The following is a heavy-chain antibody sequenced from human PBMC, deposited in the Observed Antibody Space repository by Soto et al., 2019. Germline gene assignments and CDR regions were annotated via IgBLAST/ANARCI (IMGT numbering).Heavy chain of an antibody. CDR3: ARRYCSGGSCYDY. CDR2: IYPGDSDT. J-gene: IGHJ4*02. D-gene: IGHD2-15*01. V-gene: IGHV5-51*01. Sequence: GESLKISGKGSGCSFTNYWIGWVRQMPGKGLEGMGIIYPGDSDTRYSPSFQGQVTFSADKSISTAYLQWSSLKASDTAMYYCARRYCSGGSCYDYWGQGTLVTVSS. CDR1: GCSFTNYW.